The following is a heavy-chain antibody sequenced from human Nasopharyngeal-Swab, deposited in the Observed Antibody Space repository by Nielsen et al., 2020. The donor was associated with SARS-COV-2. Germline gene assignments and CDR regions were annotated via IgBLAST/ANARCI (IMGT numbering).Heavy chain of an antibody. J-gene: IGHJ4*02. Sequence: LSLTCAASGFTFSSYAMHWVRQAPGKGLEWVAVISYDGSNKYYADSVKGRFTISRDNSKNTLYLQMNSLRAEDTAVYYCARDRSGWYLDYWGQGTLVTVSS. CDR2: ISYDGSNK. CDR3: ARDRSGWYLDY. CDR1: GFTFSSYA. V-gene: IGHV3-30*04. D-gene: IGHD6-19*01.